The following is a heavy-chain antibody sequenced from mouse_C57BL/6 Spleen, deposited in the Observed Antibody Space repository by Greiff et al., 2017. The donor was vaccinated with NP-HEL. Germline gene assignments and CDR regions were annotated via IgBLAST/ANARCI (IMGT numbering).Heavy chain of an antibody. V-gene: IGHV5-16*01. CDR3: ARDNWDVWYFDV. Sequence: EVKVVESEGGLVQPGSSMKLSCTASGFTFSDYYMAWVRQVPEKGLEWVANINYDGSSTYYLDSLKSRFIISRDNAKNILYLQMSSLKSEDTATYYCARDNWDVWYFDVWGTGTTVTVSS. J-gene: IGHJ1*03. D-gene: IGHD4-1*02. CDR2: INYDGSST. CDR1: GFTFSDYY.